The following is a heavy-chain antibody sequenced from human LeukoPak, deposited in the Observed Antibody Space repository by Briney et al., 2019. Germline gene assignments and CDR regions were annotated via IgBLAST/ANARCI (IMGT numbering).Heavy chain of an antibody. CDR3: ARGVSGSYDY. J-gene: IGHJ4*02. V-gene: IGHV3-7*05. CDR1: GFIFSNYW. CDR2: IKQDGSEK. Sequence: GGSLRLSCAASGFIFSNYWMNWVRQAPGKGLEWVANIKQDGSEKYYMDSVKGRFTISRDNAKNSLYVQMNGLRAEDTAVYYCARGVSGSYDYWGQGTLVTVPS. D-gene: IGHD1-26*01.